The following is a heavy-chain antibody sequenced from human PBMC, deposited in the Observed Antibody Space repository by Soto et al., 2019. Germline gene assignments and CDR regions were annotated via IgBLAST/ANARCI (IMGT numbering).Heavy chain of an antibody. CDR2: INHSGST. V-gene: IGHV4-34*01. Sequence: SETLSLTCAVYGGSLSGYYGSWIRQPPGKGLEWIGEINHSGSTKYNPSLKSRVTISVDTSKNQFSLKLSSVTAADTAVYYCARAEVVVVPAGYYYYMDVWGKGTTVTVS. CDR1: GGSLSGYY. J-gene: IGHJ6*03. CDR3: ARAEVVVVPAGYYYYMDV. D-gene: IGHD2-2*01.